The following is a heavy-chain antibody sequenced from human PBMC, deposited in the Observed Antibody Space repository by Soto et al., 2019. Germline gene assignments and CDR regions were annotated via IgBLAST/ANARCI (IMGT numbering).Heavy chain of an antibody. Sequence: QVQLVESGGGVVQPGRSLRVSCAASGFTFSIYAMHWVRQAPGTGLEWVAVISYDGTKTYYADSVKGRFTISRDNSKNTVYLQMNTARDEDTALYYCANDRGPRRQWRIDPVDYWCQGTWVSVS. CDR3: ANDRGPRRQWRIDPVDY. V-gene: IGHV3-30*18. D-gene: IGHD6-19*01. CDR1: GFTFSIYA. CDR2: ISYDGTKT. J-gene: IGHJ4*02.